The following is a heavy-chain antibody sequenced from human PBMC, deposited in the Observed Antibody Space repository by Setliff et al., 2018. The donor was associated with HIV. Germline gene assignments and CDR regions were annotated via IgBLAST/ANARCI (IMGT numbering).Heavy chain of an antibody. J-gene: IGHJ4*02. D-gene: IGHD1-1*01. Sequence: ASVKVSCKASGYSFTDYFIHWVRQAPGRGLEWMGWISPHSGGTRTTRTFRGRVTMTRDTSINTAYMELSGVRSDDTAVYYCARQLSNSLECWGQGTPVTVSS. CDR3: ARQLSNSLEC. V-gene: IGHV1-2*02. CDR1: GYSFTDYF. CDR2: ISPHSGGT.